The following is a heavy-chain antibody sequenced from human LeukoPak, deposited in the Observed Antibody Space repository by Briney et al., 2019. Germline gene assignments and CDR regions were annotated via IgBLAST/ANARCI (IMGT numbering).Heavy chain of an antibody. CDR3: ARDGADYYGSGSYSDPFDY. CDR1: GFTFSSYG. D-gene: IGHD3-10*01. CDR2: IWYDGSNK. Sequence: GGSLRLSCAASGFTFSSYGMHWVRQAPGKGLEWVAVIWYDGSNKYYADSVKGRFTISRDNSKNTLYLQMNSLRAEGTAVYYCARDGADYYGSGSYSDPFDYWGQGTLVTVSS. V-gene: IGHV3-33*01. J-gene: IGHJ4*02.